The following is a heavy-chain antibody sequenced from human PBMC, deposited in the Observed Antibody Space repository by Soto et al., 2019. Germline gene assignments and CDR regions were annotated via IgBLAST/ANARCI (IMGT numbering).Heavy chain of an antibody. J-gene: IGHJ6*02. CDR1: GYTFTGYY. Sequence: ASVKVSCKASGYTFTGYYMHWVRQAPGQGLEWMGWINPNSGGTNYAQKFQGWVTMTRDTSISTAYMELSRLRSDDTAVYYCARDKAYRTHRPYGLDVWGQGTTVTVSS. D-gene: IGHD1-1*01. CDR3: ARDKAYRTHRPYGLDV. V-gene: IGHV1-2*04. CDR2: INPNSGGT.